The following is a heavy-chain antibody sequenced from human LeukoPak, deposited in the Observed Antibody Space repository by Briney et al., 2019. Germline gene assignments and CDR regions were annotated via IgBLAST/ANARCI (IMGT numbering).Heavy chain of an antibody. V-gene: IGHV3-23*01. D-gene: IGHD2-21*02. Sequence: GGSLRLSCAASGFTFSSYAMSWVRQAPGKGPEWVSGIGNSGDRTFYADSVKGRFTISRDNSKNTLYLQMNSLRAEDTAVYYCAKLGVDYYFDYWGQGTLVTVSS. CDR2: IGNSGDRT. CDR1: GFTFSSYA. CDR3: AKLGVDYYFDY. J-gene: IGHJ4*02.